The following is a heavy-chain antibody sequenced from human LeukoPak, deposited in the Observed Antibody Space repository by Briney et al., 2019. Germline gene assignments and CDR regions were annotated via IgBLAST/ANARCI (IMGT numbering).Heavy chain of an antibody. Sequence: PGGSLRLSCAASRFTFSSYWMSWVRQAPGKGLEWVANIQQDGSEKYYVDSVKGRFTTSRDNAKNSLYLQMNSLRAEDTAVYYCARMRSSGWYREFDYWGQGTLVTVSS. CDR2: IQQDGSEK. J-gene: IGHJ4*02. D-gene: IGHD6-19*01. CDR3: ARMRSSGWYREFDY. V-gene: IGHV3-7*01. CDR1: RFTFSSYW.